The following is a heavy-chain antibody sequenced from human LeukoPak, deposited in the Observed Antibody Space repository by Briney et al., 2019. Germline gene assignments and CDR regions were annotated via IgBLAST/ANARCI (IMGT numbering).Heavy chain of an antibody. D-gene: IGHD2-15*01. CDR2: TIDTTAP. CDR3: ARVGFPFLYLSWFDT. CDR1: GGSISRGGYF. V-gene: IGHV4-39*07. Sequence: SETLSLTCTVSGGSISRGGYFWGWLRQPPGTGLEWLATTIDTTAPIYNPSLKSRLNVSMDTSRNQFFLNLSSVTAADTAVYYCARVGFPFLYLSWFDTWGQGTLVTVSS. J-gene: IGHJ5*02.